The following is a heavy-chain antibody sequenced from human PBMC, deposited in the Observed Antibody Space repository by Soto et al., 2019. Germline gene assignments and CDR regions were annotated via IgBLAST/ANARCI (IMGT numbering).Heavy chain of an antibody. CDR3: TTDPVTMIVVVPSSG. Sequence: GGSLRLSCTASGFTFGDYAMSWFRQAPGKGLEWVGFIRSKAYGGTTEYAASVKGGFTISRDDSKNTLYLQMNSLKTEDTAVYYCTTDPVTMIVVVPSSGWGQGTLVTVSS. J-gene: IGHJ4*02. V-gene: IGHV3-49*03. CDR2: IRSKAYGGTT. CDR1: GFTFGDYA. D-gene: IGHD3-22*01.